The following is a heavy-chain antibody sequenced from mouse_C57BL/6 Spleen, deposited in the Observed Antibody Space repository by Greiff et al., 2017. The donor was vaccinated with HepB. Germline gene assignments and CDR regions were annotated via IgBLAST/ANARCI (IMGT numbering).Heavy chain of an antibody. CDR2: ISNGGGST. CDR1: GFTFSDYY. V-gene: IGHV5-12*01. Sequence: EVKLMESGGGLVQPGGSLKLSCAASGFTFSDYYMYWVRQTPEKRLEWVAYISNGGGSTYYPDTVKGRFTISRDNAKNTLYLQMSRLKSEDTAMYYCARQNRYYYAMDYWGQGTSVTVSS. CDR3: ARQNRYYYAMDY. J-gene: IGHJ4*01.